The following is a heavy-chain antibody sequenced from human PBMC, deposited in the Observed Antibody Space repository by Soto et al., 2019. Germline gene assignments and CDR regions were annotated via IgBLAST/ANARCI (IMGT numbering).Heavy chain of an antibody. V-gene: IGHV2-5*02. CDR3: AHRGDMHGNWDQGYLDN. Sequence: QITLKESGPTRVKPTQTLILTCSFSGFSLTSRPVGVAWIRQPPGKALEWLAVIYWDDDKRYSPSLKTRLTIAKDTSKNQVVLTMAYMDPVDTATYFCAHRGDMHGNWDQGYLDNWGQGILVTVSS. J-gene: IGHJ4*02. CDR1: GFSLTSRPVG. CDR2: IYWDDDK. D-gene: IGHD1-1*01.